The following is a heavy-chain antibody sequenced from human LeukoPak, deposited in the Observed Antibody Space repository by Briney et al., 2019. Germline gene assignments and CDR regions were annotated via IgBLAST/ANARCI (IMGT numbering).Heavy chain of an antibody. CDR1: GGSISGSSYH. CDR3: ARHLDV. J-gene: IGHJ6*02. Sequence: PSETLSLTCTVSGGSISGSSYHWGWIRQPPGKGLEWIGSIYYSGSTYYNPSLKSRVTISVDTSKNQFSLKLSSVTAADTAVYYCARHLDVWGQGTTVTVSS. CDR2: IYYSGST. V-gene: IGHV4-39*01.